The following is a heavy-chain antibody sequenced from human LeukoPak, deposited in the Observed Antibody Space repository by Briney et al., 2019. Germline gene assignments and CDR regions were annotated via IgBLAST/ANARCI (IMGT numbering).Heavy chain of an antibody. CDR1: GGSISSYY. CDR3: ARQGTAYSFDF. CDR2: IYSTGTT. J-gene: IGHJ4*02. V-gene: IGHV4-59*08. D-gene: IGHD5-12*01. Sequence: SETLSHTCTVSGGSISSYYWSWIRQPPGKGLEWIGYIYSTGTTNYNPSLKSRVTISVDTSKNQFSLKLSSVTAADTAVYYCARQGTAYSFDFWGQGTLVSVSS.